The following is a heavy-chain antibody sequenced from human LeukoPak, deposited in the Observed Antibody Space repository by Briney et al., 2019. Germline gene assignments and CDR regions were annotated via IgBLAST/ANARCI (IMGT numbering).Heavy chain of an antibody. CDR1: GYTFTGYY. CDR3: ARDSSTWYSDYYYYMDV. D-gene: IGHD2/OR15-2a*01. J-gene: IGHJ6*03. V-gene: IGHV1-2*02. Sequence: ASVKVSCKASGYTFTGYYMHWVRQAPGQGLEWMGWINPNSGGTNYAQKFQGRVTMTGDTSISTAYMELSSLRSDDTARYFCARDSSTWYSDYYYYMDVWGKGTTVTVSS. CDR2: INPNSGGT.